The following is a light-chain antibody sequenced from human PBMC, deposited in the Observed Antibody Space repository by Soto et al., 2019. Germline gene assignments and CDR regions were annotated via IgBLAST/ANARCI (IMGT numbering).Light chain of an antibody. V-gene: IGKV3-11*01. CDR2: DAS. J-gene: IGKJ5*01. CDR1: QSVSSY. CDR3: QQRTNWPGIT. Sequence: VVVARTPGTLSLPPRERAALSCRASQSVSSYLAWYQQKPGQAPRLLIYDASNRATGIPARFSGSGSGTDFTPTISSLEPEDFAVYYCQQRTNWPGITFGQGTSLE.